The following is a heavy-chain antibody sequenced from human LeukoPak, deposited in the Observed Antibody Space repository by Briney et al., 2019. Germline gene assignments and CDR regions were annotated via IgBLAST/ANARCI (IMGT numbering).Heavy chain of an antibody. V-gene: IGHV4-61*02. Sequence: PSQTLSLACTVSGGSISSGSYYWSWIRQPAGKGLEWIGRIYTSGSTNYNPSLKSRVTISVDTSKNQFSLKLSSVTAADTAVYCCARHLHSSGLGYWGQGTLVTVSS. CDR2: IYTSGST. D-gene: IGHD6-19*01. CDR3: ARHLHSSGLGY. CDR1: GGSISSGSYY. J-gene: IGHJ4*02.